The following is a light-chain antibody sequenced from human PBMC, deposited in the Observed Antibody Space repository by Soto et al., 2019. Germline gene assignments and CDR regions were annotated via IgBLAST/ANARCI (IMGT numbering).Light chain of an antibody. V-gene: IGKV3-20*01. CDR3: QQYESSPLT. CDR2: RAS. CDR1: QSVSSSF. J-gene: IGKJ4*02. Sequence: EIVLTQSPDTLSLSPGERATLSCRASQSVSSSFLAWYHQKPGQAPRLLIYRASSRATGIPDRFTGSGSGTDFTLTISRLEPEYFGVYYCQQYESSPLTFGGGTKVEIK.